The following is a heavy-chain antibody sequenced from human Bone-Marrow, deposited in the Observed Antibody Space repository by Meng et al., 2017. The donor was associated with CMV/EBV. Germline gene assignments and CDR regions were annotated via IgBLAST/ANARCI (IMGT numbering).Heavy chain of an antibody. J-gene: IGHJ1*01. CDR3: ARSYNLFSEYFQH. D-gene: IGHD1-20*01. Sequence: CKAAGGTFSSCAISWVRQGPGQGLEWMGGIITNFGTANYAQKFQGRVTITADESTSTAYMELSSLRSEDTAVYYCARSYNLFSEYFQHWGQGTLVTVSS. V-gene: IGHV1-69*01. CDR2: IITNFGTA. CDR1: GGTFSSCA.